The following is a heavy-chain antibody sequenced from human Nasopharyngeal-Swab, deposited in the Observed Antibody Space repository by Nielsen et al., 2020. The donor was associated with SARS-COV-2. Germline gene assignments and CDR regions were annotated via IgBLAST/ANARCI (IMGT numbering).Heavy chain of an antibody. D-gene: IGHD6-6*01. J-gene: IGHJ6*02. V-gene: IGHV4-59*01. CDR2: IYYSGST. Sequence: SETLSLTCTVSGGSISSYYWSWIRQPPGKGLEWIGYIYYSGSTNYNPSLKSRATISVDTSKNQFSLKLSSVTAADTAVYYCARGSPQTYYYYGMDVWGQGTTVTVSS. CDR1: GGSISSYY. CDR3: ARGSPQTYYYYGMDV.